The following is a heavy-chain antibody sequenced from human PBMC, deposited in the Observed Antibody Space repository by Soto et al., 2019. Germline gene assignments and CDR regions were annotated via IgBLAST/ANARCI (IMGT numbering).Heavy chain of an antibody. CDR2: ISGSGGST. CDR3: AKDIAVAGKNYYYGMDV. J-gene: IGHJ6*02. CDR1: GFTFSSYA. V-gene: IGHV3-23*01. D-gene: IGHD6-19*01. Sequence: GGSLRRSWAASGFTFSSYAMSWVRQAPGKGLEWVSAISGSGGSTYYADSVKGRFTISRDNSKNTLYLQMNSLRAEDTAVYYCAKDIAVAGKNYYYGMDVWGQGTTVTVSS.